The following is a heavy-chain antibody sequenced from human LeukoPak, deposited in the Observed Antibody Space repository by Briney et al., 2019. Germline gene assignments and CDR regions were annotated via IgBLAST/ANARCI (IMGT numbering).Heavy chain of an antibody. CDR1: SGSISSYY. D-gene: IGHD6-19*01. Sequence: SETLSLTCTVSSGSISSYYWSWIRQPPGKGLEWIGYIYYSGSTNYNPSLKSRVTISLDTSKNQFSLKLSSVTAADTAVYYCARQGYSSGSYYFDYWGQGTLVTVSS. J-gene: IGHJ4*02. V-gene: IGHV4-59*01. CDR2: IYYSGST. CDR3: ARQGYSSGSYYFDY.